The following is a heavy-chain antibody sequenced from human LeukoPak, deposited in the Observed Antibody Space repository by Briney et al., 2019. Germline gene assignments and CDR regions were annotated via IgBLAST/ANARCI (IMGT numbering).Heavy chain of an antibody. CDR2: IYYSGST. Sequence: SETLSLTCSVSGGSISSSSYYWGWIRQPPGKGLEWIGSIYYSGSTYYNPSLKSRVTISVDTSKNQFSLKLSSVTAADTAVYYCARHIVGATRDAFDIWGQGTMVTVSS. J-gene: IGHJ3*02. CDR3: ARHIVGATRDAFDI. CDR1: GGSISSSSYY. D-gene: IGHD1-26*01. V-gene: IGHV4-39*01.